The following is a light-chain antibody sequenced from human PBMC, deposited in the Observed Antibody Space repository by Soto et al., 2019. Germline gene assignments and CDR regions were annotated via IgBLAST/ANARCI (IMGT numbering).Light chain of an antibody. V-gene: IGLV1-40*01. CDR2: GDN. Sequence: LTQPPSVSGAPGQRITISCTGSSSNIGARYDVHWYRQLPGTAPKLLLYGDNNRPSGVPDRFSASKSGASASLAITGLQADDEADYYCQSYDSSLNRVFGTGTKLTVL. J-gene: IGLJ1*01. CDR3: QSYDSSLNRV. CDR1: SSNIGARYD.